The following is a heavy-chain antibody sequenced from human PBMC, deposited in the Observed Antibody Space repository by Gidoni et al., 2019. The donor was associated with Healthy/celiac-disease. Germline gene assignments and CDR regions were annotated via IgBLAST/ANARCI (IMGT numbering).Heavy chain of an antibody. J-gene: IGHJ4*02. D-gene: IGHD6-19*01. CDR1: GGSISSYY. V-gene: IGHV4-59*08. CDR3: ARQYVAVAASFDY. Sequence: QVQLQQSGPGLVKPSEPLSPTCTVSGGSISSYYWSWIRQPPGKGLEWIGYIYYSGSTNYNPSLKSRVTISVDTSKNQFSLKLSSVTAADTAVYYCARQYVAVAASFDYWGQGTLVTVSS. CDR2: IYYSGST.